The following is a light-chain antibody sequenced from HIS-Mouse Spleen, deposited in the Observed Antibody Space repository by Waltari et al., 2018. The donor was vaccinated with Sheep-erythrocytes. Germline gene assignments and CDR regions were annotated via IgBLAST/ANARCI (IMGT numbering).Light chain of an antibody. Sequence: QSALTQPRSVSGSPGQSVTISCTGTSSDVGGYNYVSWYQQHPGKAPNLMIYDVSKRPSWVPDRVSGSKSGNTASLTISGLQAEDEADYYCCSYAGSYNHVFATGTKVTVL. V-gene: IGLV2-11*01. CDR1: SSDVGGYNY. CDR3: CSYAGSYNHV. CDR2: DVS. J-gene: IGLJ1*01.